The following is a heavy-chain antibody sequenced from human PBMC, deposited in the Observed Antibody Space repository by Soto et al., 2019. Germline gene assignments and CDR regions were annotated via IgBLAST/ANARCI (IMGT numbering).Heavy chain of an antibody. J-gene: IGHJ6*02. Sequence: SETLSLTCAVYGGSFSGYYWSWIRQPPGKGLEWIGEINHSGSTNYNPSLKSRVTISVDTSKNQFSLKLSSVTAADTAVAERARGHLSTIVGVVMLNYYYYGMDVWGQGTTVTVSS. CDR3: ARGHLSTIVGVVMLNYYYYGMDV. V-gene: IGHV4-34*01. CDR2: INHSGST. D-gene: IGHD3-3*01. CDR1: GGSFSGYY.